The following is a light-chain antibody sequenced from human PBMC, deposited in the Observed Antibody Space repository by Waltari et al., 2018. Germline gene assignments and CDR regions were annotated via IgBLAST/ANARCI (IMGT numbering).Light chain of an antibody. Sequence: DIQMTQSPSSLSASVGDRVAITCRASQDLSNYLNWYQQKPGKAPKRLVSDASTLQSGVPLRFSGSGSGTVFTLTIRSLQPEDFATYYCLQYKSVPYSFGQGTKVEI. CDR2: DAS. CDR3: LQYKSVPYS. V-gene: IGKV1-17*01. J-gene: IGKJ2*03. CDR1: QDLSNY.